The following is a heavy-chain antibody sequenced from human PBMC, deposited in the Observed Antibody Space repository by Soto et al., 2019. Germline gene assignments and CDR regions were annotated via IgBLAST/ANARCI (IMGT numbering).Heavy chain of an antibody. J-gene: IGHJ4*02. CDR2: INHSGST. CDR1: SGYFSGYY. V-gene: IGHV4-34*01. CDR3: ARLPPFDY. Sequence: PSETRALTCAVDSGYFSGYYSSWIRQPPGRGLEWIGEINHSGSTNYNPSLKSRVTISVDTSKNQFSLKLSSVTAADTAVYYCARLPPFDYWGQGTLVTVSS.